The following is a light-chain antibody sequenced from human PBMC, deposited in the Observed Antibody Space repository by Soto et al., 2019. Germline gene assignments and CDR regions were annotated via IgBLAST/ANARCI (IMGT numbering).Light chain of an antibody. V-gene: IGLV2-8*01. CDR2: EVS. Sequence: QSALTQPPSASGSPGQSVTISCTGTSSDIGIYDFVSWYQQHPGKAPKLLIYEVSKWPSGVPDRFSGSKSGNTASLTVSDLQTEDAADYYCSAYAGTNDLGVFGGGTKVTVL. CDR1: SSDIGIYDF. CDR3: SAYAGTNDLGV. J-gene: IGLJ3*02.